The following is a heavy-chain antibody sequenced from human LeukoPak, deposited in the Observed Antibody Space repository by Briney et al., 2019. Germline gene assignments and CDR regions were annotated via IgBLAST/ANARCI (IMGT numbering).Heavy chain of an antibody. Sequence: PGGSLRLSCAASGFTVSSNYMSWVRQAPGKGLEWVSVIYSGGSTYYADSVKGRFTISRDNSKNTLYLQMNSLRAEDTAVYYCAIDRLWFGEFAPDYWGQGTLDTVSS. CDR2: IYSGGST. CDR3: AIDRLWFGEFAPDY. V-gene: IGHV3-53*01. CDR1: GFTVSSNY. D-gene: IGHD3-10*01. J-gene: IGHJ4*02.